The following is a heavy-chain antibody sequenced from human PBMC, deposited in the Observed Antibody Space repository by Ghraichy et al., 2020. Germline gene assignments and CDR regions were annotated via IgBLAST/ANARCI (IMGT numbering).Heavy chain of an antibody. CDR2: IYYGGTT. CDR1: GASVSSDSFH. CDR3: TRGWLGPATPKNDY. Sequence: SETLSLTFSVSGASVSSDSFHWSWIRQPPGKGLEWIGYIYYGGTTDYNTTLKSRVTISVDTSKNQFSLSLTSVTAADTAFYYCTRGWLGPATPKNDYWGQGTLVTVSS. J-gene: IGHJ4*02. D-gene: IGHD1-26*01. V-gene: IGHV4-61*01.